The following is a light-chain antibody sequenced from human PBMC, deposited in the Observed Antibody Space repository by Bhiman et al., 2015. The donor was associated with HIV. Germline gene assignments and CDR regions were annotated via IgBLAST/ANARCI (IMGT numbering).Light chain of an antibody. V-gene: IGLV3-1*01. CDR1: TLGNRY. J-gene: IGLJ1*01. CDR2: EDD. Sequence: SYELTQPPSVSVSPGQTASITCSGDTLGNRYASWYQQKPGQSPVLVIFEDDKRPSGIPERFSGSNSGNTATLTISGTQAMDEADYYCQAWDSSTFYVFGTGTKVTVL. CDR3: QAWDSSTFYV.